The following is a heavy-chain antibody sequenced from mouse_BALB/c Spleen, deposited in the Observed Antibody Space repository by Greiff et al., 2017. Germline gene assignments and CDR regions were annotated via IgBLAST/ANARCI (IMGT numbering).Heavy chain of an antibody. D-gene: IGHD3-1*01. V-gene: IGHV5-6-5*01. Sequence: EVKLVESGGGLVKPGGSLKLSCAASGFTFSSYAMSWVRQTPEKRLEWVASISSGGSTYYPDSVKGRFTISSDNARNILYLQMSSLRSEDTAMYYCARGGQLGTDYWGQGTTLTVSS. CDR3: ARGGQLGTDY. J-gene: IGHJ2*01. CDR1: GFTFSSYA. CDR2: ISSGGST.